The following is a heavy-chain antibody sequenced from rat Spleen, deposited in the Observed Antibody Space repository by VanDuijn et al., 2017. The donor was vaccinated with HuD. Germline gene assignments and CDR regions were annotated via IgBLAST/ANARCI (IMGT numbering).Heavy chain of an antibody. V-gene: IGHV5-25*01. CDR1: GFTFSNCD. CDR2: ISTGGGNT. J-gene: IGHJ2*01. Sequence: EVQLVESGGGLVQPGRSMKLSCVASGFTFSNCDMAWVRQAPKKGLEWVASISTGGGNTYYRDSVKGRFTISRDNAKSTLSLQMDSLRSEDTATYYCARRHYGYTDYFDYWGQGVMFTVSS. D-gene: IGHD1-9*01. CDR3: ARRHYGYTDYFDY.